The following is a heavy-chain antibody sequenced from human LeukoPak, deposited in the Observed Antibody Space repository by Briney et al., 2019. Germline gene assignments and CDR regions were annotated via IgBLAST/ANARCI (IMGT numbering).Heavy chain of an antibody. Sequence: AGSLRLSCAAFGFTFSSYSMVWVRQPPGKGLEYVSVINTDGGSTYHANSVKGRFTISRENSKSTLYLQMGSLRAEDMAVYFCARRIGYCSGGTCYFDYWGQGTLVTVSS. J-gene: IGHJ4*02. CDR2: INTDGGST. CDR1: GFTFSSYS. V-gene: IGHV3-64*01. CDR3: ARRIGYCSGGTCYFDY. D-gene: IGHD2-15*01.